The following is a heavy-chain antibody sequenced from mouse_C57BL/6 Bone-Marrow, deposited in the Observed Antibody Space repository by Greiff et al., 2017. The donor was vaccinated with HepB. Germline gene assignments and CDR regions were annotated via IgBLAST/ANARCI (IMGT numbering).Heavy chain of an antibody. CDR1: GYTFTSYG. CDR2: IYPRSGNT. Sequence: QVQLQQSGAELARPGASVKLSCKASGYTFTSYGISWVKQRTGQGLEWIGEIYPRSGNTYYNEKFKGKATLTADKSSSTAYMEIRSLTSEDSAVYFCEREVYYYCSSYSWFDDGGKGTLVTVSA. V-gene: IGHV1-81*01. D-gene: IGHD1-1*01. J-gene: IGHJ3*01. CDR3: EREVYYYCSSYSWFDD.